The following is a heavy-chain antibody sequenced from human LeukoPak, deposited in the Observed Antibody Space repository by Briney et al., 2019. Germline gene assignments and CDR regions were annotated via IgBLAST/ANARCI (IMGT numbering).Heavy chain of an antibody. Sequence: PSETLSLTCTVSGGSISSDYWSWIRQPPGKGLEWTGYIYTSGSNHYNPSLKSRVTISGDTSKNQFSLKLSSVTAADTAVYYCARQKAGNCFDPWGQGTPVTVSS. CDR3: ARQKAGNCFDP. CDR1: GGSISSDY. V-gene: IGHV4-4*09. CDR2: IYTSGSN. J-gene: IGHJ5*02. D-gene: IGHD6-19*01.